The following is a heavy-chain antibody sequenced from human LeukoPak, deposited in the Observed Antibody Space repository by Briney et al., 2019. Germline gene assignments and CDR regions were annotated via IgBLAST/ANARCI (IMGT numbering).Heavy chain of an antibody. CDR2: INPNSGGT. V-gene: IGHV1-2*04. Sequence: GASVKVSCKASGYTFTGCYMHWVRQAPGQGLEWMGWINPNSGGTNYAQKFQGWVTMTRDTSISTAYMELSRLRSDDTAVYYCARGGGNYDILTGYYPFDYWGHGTLVTVSS. J-gene: IGHJ4*01. CDR1: GYTFTGCY. CDR3: ARGGGNYDILTGYYPFDY. D-gene: IGHD3-9*01.